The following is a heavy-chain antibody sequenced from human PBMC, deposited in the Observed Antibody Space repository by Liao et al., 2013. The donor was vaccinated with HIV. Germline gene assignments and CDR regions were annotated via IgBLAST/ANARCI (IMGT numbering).Heavy chain of an antibody. CDR3: ARLGFSYGYLHPHYFDY. CDR1: GGSFSPYF. J-gene: IGHJ4*02. Sequence: QVQLQQWGAGLLKPSETLSLTCAVYGGSFSPYFWTWIRQPPGKGLEWIGEINHSGSANYNPSLKSRVTISVDTSKNQFSLRLSSVTAADTAVYYCARLGFSYGYLHPHYFDYWGQGTLVTVSS. D-gene: IGHD5-18*01. CDR2: INHSGSA. V-gene: IGHV4-34*01.